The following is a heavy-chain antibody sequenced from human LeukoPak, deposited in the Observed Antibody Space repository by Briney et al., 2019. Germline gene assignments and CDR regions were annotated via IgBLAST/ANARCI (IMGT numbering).Heavy chain of an antibody. CDR3: ANGRFLEWLLDY. CDR2: ISGSGGTT. Sequence: GGSLRLSCAASGFTFSSYGMHWVRQAPGEGLEWVSAISGSGGTTYYADSVQGRFTISRDNSKNTLYLQMNSLRAEDTAVYYCANGRFLEWLLDYWGQGTLVTVSS. D-gene: IGHD3-3*01. CDR1: GFTFSSYG. J-gene: IGHJ4*02. V-gene: IGHV3-23*01.